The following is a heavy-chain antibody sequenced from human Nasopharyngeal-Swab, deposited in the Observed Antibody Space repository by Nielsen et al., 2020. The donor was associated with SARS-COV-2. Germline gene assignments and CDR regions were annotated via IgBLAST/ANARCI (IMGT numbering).Heavy chain of an antibody. CDR1: GYTFTSYG. D-gene: IGHD2-15*01. V-gene: IGHV1-18*01. CDR2: ISAYNGNT. Sequence: AAVKVSCKASGYTFTSYGISWVRQAPGQGLEGMGWISAYNGNTNYAQKLQGRVTMTTDTSTSTAYMELRSLRSDDTAVYYCARDRCSGGSCYYYYYGMDVWGQGTTVTVSS. CDR3: ARDRCSGGSCYYYYYGMDV. J-gene: IGHJ6*02.